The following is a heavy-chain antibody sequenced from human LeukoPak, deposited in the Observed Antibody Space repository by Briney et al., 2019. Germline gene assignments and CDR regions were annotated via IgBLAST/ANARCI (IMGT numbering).Heavy chain of an antibody. J-gene: IGHJ5*02. CDR3: VKSASSFGANWFDP. D-gene: IGHD3-3*01. Sequence: PGGSLRLSCSASGFTFSNYAMHWVRQAPGKGLEYVSAISSNGDSTYYAVPVKGRFIISRDNSKNSLSLQMSSLRPEDTAVYYCVKSASSFGANWFDPWGQGTLVTVSS. CDR2: ISSNGDST. V-gene: IGHV3-64D*09. CDR1: GFTFSNYA.